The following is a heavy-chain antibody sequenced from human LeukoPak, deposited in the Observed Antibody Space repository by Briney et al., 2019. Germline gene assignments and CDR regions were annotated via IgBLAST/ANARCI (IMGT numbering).Heavy chain of an antibody. CDR2: IYTSRST. Sequence: SQTLSLTCTVSGASISSGSSCSSWLREPGWKGLEWFGRIYTSRSTNYNPSLKSRVTISVGTTNNQFSLMLSALTAPDTTVYYCARDRRTTVEEWGQGTLVTVSS. D-gene: IGHD4-23*01. CDR1: GASISSGSSC. V-gene: IGHV4-61*02. J-gene: IGHJ4*02. CDR3: ARDRRTTVEE.